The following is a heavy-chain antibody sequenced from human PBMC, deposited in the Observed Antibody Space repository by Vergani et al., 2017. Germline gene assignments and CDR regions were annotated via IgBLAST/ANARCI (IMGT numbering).Heavy chain of an antibody. CDR2: ILYDGSNK. V-gene: IGHV3-30-3*01. J-gene: IGHJ3*02. D-gene: IGHD5-12*01. CDR3: ARVATRVARENDAFDI. CDR1: GFTFSSYA. Sequence: QVQLVESGGGVVQPGRSLRLSCAASGFTFSSYAMHWVRQAPGKGLEWVAVILYDGSNKYYADSVKGRFTISRDNSKNTLYLQMNSLGAEDTAVYYCARVATRVARENDAFDIWGQGTMVTVSS.